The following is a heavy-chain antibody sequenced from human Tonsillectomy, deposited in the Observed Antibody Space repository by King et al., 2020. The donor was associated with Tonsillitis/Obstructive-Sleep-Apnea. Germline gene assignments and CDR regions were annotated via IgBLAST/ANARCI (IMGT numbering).Heavy chain of an antibody. V-gene: IGHV4-61*01. Sequence: RRGREEGRGRRKKKGKGGEGRGEREDRGRTNYNPSIKSRVTRSVDTSKNQFSLKLSSVTAADTAVYYCARSHSSGASDYWGQGTLVTVSS. CDR3: ARSHSSGASDY. D-gene: IGHD6-19*01. CDR1: RRGREE. J-gene: IGHJ4*02. CDR2: REDRGRT.